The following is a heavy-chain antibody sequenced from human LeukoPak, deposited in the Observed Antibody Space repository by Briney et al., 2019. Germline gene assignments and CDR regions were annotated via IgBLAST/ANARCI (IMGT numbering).Heavy chain of an antibody. D-gene: IGHD6-19*01. CDR2: IYHSGST. V-gene: IGHV4-38-2*02. J-gene: IGHJ5*02. CDR1: GYSISSGYY. CDR3: VRGTAGIWWFDP. Sequence: SETLSLTCTVSGYSISSGYYWGWIRQPPGKGLEWIGSIYHSGSTYYNPSLKSRVTISVDTSKNQFSLKLSSVTAADTAVYYCVRGTAGIWWFDPWGQGTLVTVSS.